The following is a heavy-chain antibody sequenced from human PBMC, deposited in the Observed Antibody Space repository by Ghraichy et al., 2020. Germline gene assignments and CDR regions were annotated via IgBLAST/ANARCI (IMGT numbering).Heavy chain of an antibody. CDR2: VNTYVGNT. D-gene: IGHD3-22*01. J-gene: IGHJ3*01. CDR3: TRDEGQHYDTSGRPILDV. V-gene: IGHV1-18*01. Sequence: ASVKVSCKASGYSFTTHGITWVRQAPGQGLEWVGWVNTYVGNTNYAEKFQDRVTVTIDTSTSTTYMELRSLRSDDTAVYYCTRDEGQHYDTSGRPILDVWGQGTMVSVAS. CDR1: GYSFTTHG.